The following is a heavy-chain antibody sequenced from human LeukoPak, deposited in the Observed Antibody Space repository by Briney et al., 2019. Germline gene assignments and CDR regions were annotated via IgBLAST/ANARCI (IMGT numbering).Heavy chain of an antibody. CDR1: GDSIGSGPYY. J-gene: IGHJ4*02. D-gene: IGHD3-22*01. CDR2: IYYTRNT. CDR3: ARRDNSDSSGYFDH. V-gene: IGHV4-39*01. Sequence: SETLSLTCSVSGDSIGSGPYYRSWIRQSPGKGLEWIGTIYYTRNTYYNSSLKSRVTISIDTSKNQFSLKLSSVTAADTAIYYCARRDNSDSSGYFDHWSQGTLVTVSS.